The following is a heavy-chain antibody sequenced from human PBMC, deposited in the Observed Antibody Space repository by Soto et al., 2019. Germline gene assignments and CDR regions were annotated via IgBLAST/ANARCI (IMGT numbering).Heavy chain of an antibody. V-gene: IGHV3-30-3*01. CDR2: ISYDGSNK. J-gene: IGHJ6*02. D-gene: IGHD3-10*01. CDR1: GFTFSSYA. CDR3: ARDPNYYGSENEYYGIDX. Sequence: PGGSLRLSCAASGFTFSSYAMHWVRQAPGKGLEWVSVISYDGSNKHYEDSVKGRFTISRDNSNNTLYLQMNSLRAEDTAVYYCARDPNYYGSENEYYGIDXWGQGTTVTVSX.